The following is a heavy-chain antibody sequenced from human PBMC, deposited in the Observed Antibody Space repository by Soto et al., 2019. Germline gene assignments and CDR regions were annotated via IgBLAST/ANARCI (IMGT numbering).Heavy chain of an antibody. Sequence: GGSLRLSCAASGFTFSRYGMHWVREAPGKGLEWVAVISYDGSNKYYADSVKGRFTISRDNSKNTLYLQMNSLRAEDTAVYYCAKPILRYFDWLNPQPLYYYYGMDVWGQGTTVTVSS. CDR2: ISYDGSNK. J-gene: IGHJ6*02. CDR3: AKPILRYFDWLNPQPLYYYYGMDV. V-gene: IGHV3-30*18. D-gene: IGHD3-9*01. CDR1: GFTFSRYG.